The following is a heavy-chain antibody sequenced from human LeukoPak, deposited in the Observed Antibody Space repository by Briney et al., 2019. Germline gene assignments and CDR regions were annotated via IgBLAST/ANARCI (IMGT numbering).Heavy chain of an antibody. CDR2: IYYSGST. CDR3: ARGSSSWYPYYYYGMDV. CDR1: GGSISSYY. J-gene: IGHJ6*02. V-gene: IGHV4-59*01. D-gene: IGHD6-13*01. Sequence: SETLSLTCTVSGGSISSYYWSWIRQPPGKGLEGIGYIYYSGSTNYNPSLKSRVTISVDTSKNQFSLKLSSVTAADTAVYYCARGSSSWYPYYYYGMDVWGQGTTVTVSS.